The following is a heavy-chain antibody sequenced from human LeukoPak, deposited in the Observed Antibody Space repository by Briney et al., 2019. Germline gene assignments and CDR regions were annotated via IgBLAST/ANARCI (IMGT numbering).Heavy chain of an antibody. Sequence: ASVKVSCKASGYTFTGYYMHWVRQAPGQGLEWMGWINPNSGGTYYAQKVQGRVTMTRDTSIRTAYMELSGLRSDDTAVYYCARTNYFDSSGYYYGYFDYWGQGTLVTVSS. V-gene: IGHV1-2*02. D-gene: IGHD3-22*01. J-gene: IGHJ4*02. CDR3: ARTNYFDSSGYYYGYFDY. CDR2: INPNSGGT. CDR1: GYTFTGYY.